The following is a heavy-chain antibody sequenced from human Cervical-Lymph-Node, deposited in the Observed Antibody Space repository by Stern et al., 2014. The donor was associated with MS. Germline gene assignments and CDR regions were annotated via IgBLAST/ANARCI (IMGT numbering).Heavy chain of an antibody. CDR3: ARDNRHYDSSGYYFDY. J-gene: IGHJ4*02. V-gene: IGHV1-69*01. CDR1: GGTFSIYA. CDR2: IIPIVGAA. D-gene: IGHD3-22*01. Sequence: QVQLGQSGAEVKKPGSSGKVSCKASGGTFSIYAINWVRQAPGQGLEWMGGIIPIVGAANYAQKFQGRVTITADETTKTAHMELSSLRIEDTAVYYCARDNRHYDSSGYYFDYWGQGTLVTVSS.